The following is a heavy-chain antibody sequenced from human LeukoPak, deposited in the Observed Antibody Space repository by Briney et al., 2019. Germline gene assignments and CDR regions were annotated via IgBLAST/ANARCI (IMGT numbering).Heavy chain of an antibody. Sequence: SETLSLTCTVSGGSISSSSYYWGWLRQPPGKGLEWIVNIYYSGSTYYNPSLKSRVTITVNTSKKQFSLKLSSVTAADTAVYYCARAGYYYYYMDVWGKGTTVTVSS. CDR3: ARAGYYYYYMDV. V-gene: IGHV4-39*07. J-gene: IGHJ6*03. CDR1: GGSISSSSYY. CDR2: IYYSGST.